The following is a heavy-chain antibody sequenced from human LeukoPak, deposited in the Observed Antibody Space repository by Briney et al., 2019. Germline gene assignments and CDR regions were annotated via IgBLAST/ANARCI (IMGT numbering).Heavy chain of an antibody. CDR2: ISSSGSTI. V-gene: IGHV3-48*03. CDR1: GFTFSSYE. Sequence: GGSLRLSCAASGFTFSSYEMNWVRQAPGKGLEWVSYISSSGSTIYYADSVKGRFTISRDNAKNSLYLQMNSLRAEDTAVYYCARTQYSSGKIDYWGQGTLVTVSS. CDR3: ARTQYSSGKIDY. D-gene: IGHD6-19*01. J-gene: IGHJ4*02.